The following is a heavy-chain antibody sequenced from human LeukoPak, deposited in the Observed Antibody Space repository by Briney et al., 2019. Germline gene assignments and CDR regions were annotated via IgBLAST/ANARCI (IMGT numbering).Heavy chain of an antibody. V-gene: IGHV4-4*07. J-gene: IGHJ3*01. CDR3: AREWRYCSSTSCYDTVDV. CDR2: IYTSGNT. Sequence: SETLSLTCTVSGGSISSYYWSWIRQPAGKGLEWIGRIYTSGNTNYNPSLKSRVIISIDTSKNQFSLKLNSVTAADTAVYYCAREWRYCSSTSCYDTVDVWGQGTMVTVSS. D-gene: IGHD2-2*01. CDR1: GGSISSYY.